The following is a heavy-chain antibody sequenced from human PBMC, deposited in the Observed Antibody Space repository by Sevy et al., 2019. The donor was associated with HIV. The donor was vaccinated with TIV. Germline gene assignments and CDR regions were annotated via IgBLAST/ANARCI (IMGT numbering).Heavy chain of an antibody. V-gene: IGHV3-7*01. J-gene: IGHJ4*02. CDR2: IKQDGSEK. D-gene: IGHD3-22*01. Sequence: GGSLRLSCAASGFTFSSYWMSWVRQAPGKGLEWVANIKQDGSEKYYVDSVKGRFTISRDNAKNSLYLQMNGLRAEDTAVYYCARDRGYDSSGYLVYFDYWGQGTLVTVSS. CDR1: GFTFSSYW. CDR3: ARDRGYDSSGYLVYFDY.